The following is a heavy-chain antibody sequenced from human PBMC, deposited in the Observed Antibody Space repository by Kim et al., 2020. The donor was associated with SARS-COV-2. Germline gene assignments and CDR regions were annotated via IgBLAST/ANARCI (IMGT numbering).Heavy chain of an antibody. J-gene: IGHJ4*02. D-gene: IGHD3-3*01. Sequence: LKSRGTISVETSKNQFSLKLSSVTAADTAVYYCARGRITIFGVVTEFDYWGQGTLVTVSS. V-gene: IGHV4-31*02. CDR3: ARGRITIFGVVTEFDY.